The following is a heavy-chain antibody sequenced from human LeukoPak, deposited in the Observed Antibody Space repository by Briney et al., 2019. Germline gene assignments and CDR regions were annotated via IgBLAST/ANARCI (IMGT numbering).Heavy chain of an antibody. D-gene: IGHD1-1*01. V-gene: IGHV4-59*01. J-gene: IGHJ6*03. CDR1: GGSISSYY. CDR2: IYYSGST. Sequence: SETLSLTCTVSGGSISSYYWSWIRQPPGKGLEWIGYIYYSGSTNYNPSLKSRVTISVDTSKNQFSLKLSSVTAADTAVYYCASLGSGKAGKYYMDVWGKGTTVTVSS. CDR3: ASLGSGKAGKYYMDV.